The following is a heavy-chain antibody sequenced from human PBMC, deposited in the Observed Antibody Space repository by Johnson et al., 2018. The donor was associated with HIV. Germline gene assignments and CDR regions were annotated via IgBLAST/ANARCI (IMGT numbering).Heavy chain of an antibody. Sequence: QVQLVESGGGLVQPGGSLRLSCAASEFTFSTFSRNAMHWVRQAPGKGLEWVAVISYDGTNKYYADPVKGRFTVSRDNSKNTLYLQMNSLRAEDTAVYYCARGGDYYDSNRYPADFDIWGQGTMVTVSS. CDR3: ARGGDYYDSNRYPADFDI. V-gene: IGHV3-30-3*01. D-gene: IGHD3-22*01. CDR1: EFTFSTFSRNA. J-gene: IGHJ3*02. CDR2: ISYDGTNK.